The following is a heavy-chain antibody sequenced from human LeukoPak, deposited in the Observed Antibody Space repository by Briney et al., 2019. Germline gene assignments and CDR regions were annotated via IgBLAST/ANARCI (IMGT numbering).Heavy chain of an antibody. CDR2: IYSGGST. CDR1: GFTFSSYA. Sequence: GGSLRLSCAASGFTFSSYAMSWVRQAPGKGLEWVSVIYSGGSTYYADSVKGRFTISRDNSKNTLYLQMNSLRADDTAVYYCARGGYSSSWYLEPPRLDYWGQGTLVTVSS. J-gene: IGHJ4*02. V-gene: IGHV3-66*01. D-gene: IGHD6-13*01. CDR3: ARGGYSSSWYLEPPRLDY.